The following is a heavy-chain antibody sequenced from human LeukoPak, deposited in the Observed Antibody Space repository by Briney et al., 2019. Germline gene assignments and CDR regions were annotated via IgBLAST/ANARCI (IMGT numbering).Heavy chain of an antibody. V-gene: IGHV3-53*04. D-gene: IGHD5-12*01. CDR2: FYSGGST. J-gene: IGHJ4*02. CDR3: AREREIVATMGYFDY. CDR1: GFTVSSNY. Sequence: PGGSLKLSCAASGFTVSSNYMSRVRQAPGKGLEWVSFFYSGGSTYYADSVKGRFTISRHNSKNTLYLQMNSLRAEDTAVYYCAREREIVATMGYFDYWGQGTLVTVSS.